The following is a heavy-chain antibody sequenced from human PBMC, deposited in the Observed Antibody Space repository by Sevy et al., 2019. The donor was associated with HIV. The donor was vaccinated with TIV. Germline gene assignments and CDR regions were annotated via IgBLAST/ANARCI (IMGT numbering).Heavy chain of an antibody. Sequence: GGSLRLSCAASGFTFSSYGMHWDRQAPGKGLEWVAVISYDGSNKYYADSVKGRFTISRDNSKNTLYLQMNSLRAEDTAVYYCAGQLGRSGYFDYWGQGTLVTVSS. CDR1: GFTFSSYG. J-gene: IGHJ4*02. V-gene: IGHV3-30*03. CDR3: AGQLGRSGYFDY. D-gene: IGHD3-10*01. CDR2: ISYDGSNK.